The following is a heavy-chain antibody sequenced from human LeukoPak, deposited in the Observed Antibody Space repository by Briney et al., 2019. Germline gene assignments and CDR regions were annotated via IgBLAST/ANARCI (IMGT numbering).Heavy chain of an antibody. V-gene: IGHV4-39*01. J-gene: IGHJ4*02. Sequence: SETLTLTCTVSGGSISSSSYYWGWIRQPPGKGLEWIGSIYYSGSTYYNPSLKSRVTISVDTSKNQFSLKLSSVTAADTAVYYCARSSGWYTHRRYFDYWGQGTLVTVSS. CDR3: ARSSGWYTHRRYFDY. CDR1: GGSISSSSYY. CDR2: IYYSGST. D-gene: IGHD6-19*01.